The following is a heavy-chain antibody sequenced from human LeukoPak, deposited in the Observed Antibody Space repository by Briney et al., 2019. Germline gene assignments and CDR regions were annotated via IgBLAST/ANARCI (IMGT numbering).Heavy chain of an antibody. CDR1: GGSISSGSYY. J-gene: IGHJ4*02. V-gene: IGHV4-61*02. D-gene: IGHD6-13*01. CDR2: IYTSGST. CDR3: ARVTTWYYYNPHYFDY. Sequence: NSSATLSLTCTVSGGSISSGSYYWSWIRQPAGKGLEWIGRIYTSGSTNYNPSLKSRVTISVDTSKNQFSLKLTSVTAADTAVYYCARVTTWYYYNPHYFDYWGQGTLVTVSS.